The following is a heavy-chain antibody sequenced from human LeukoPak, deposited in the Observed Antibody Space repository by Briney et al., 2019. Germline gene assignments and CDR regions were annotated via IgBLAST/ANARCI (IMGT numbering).Heavy chain of an antibody. CDR2: IYYSGST. V-gene: IGHV4-59*01. CDR3: ARVLKQLVRVSGYYYYMDV. CDR1: GGSISSYY. D-gene: IGHD6-6*01. J-gene: IGHJ6*03. Sequence: SETLSLTCTVSGGSISSYYWSWIRQPPGKGLEWIGYIYYSGSTNYNPSLKSRVTISVDTSKNQFSLKLSSVTAADTAVHYCARVLKQLVRVSGYYYYMDVWGKGTTVTVSS.